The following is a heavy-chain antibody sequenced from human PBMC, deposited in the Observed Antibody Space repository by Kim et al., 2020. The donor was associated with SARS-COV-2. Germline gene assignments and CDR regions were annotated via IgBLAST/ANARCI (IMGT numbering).Heavy chain of an antibody. Sequence: GGSLRLSCAASGFTFSSYGMHWVRQAPGKGLEWVAVISYDGSNKYYADSVKGRFTISRDNSKNTLYLQLNSLIAEDTAVYYCAKDGGERWLQLGLGYWGQGTLVTVSS. V-gene: IGHV3-30*18. CDR2: ISYDGSNK. J-gene: IGHJ4*02. D-gene: IGHD5-12*01. CDR1: GFTFSSYG. CDR3: AKDGGERWLQLGLGY.